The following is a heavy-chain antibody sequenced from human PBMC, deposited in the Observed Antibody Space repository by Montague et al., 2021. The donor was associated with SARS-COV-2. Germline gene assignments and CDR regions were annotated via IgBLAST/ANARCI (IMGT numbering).Heavy chain of an antibody. CDR3: ARQPTLEYCGGDCYLDAFDI. V-gene: IGHV4-39*07. D-gene: IGHD2-21*02. Sequence: SETLSLTCTVSGGSISSGTYYWGWVRQPPGKGLEWIGTINYSGKTYYSPSLKSRVTISVGTSKNQLSLRLSAVTAADTAVYYCARQPTLEYCGGDCYLDAFDIWGQGTLVTVSS. J-gene: IGHJ3*02. CDR1: GGSISSGTYY. CDR2: INYSGKT.